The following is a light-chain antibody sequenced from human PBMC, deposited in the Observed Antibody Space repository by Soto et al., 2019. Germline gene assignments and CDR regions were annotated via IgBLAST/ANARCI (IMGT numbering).Light chain of an antibody. CDR1: QTVRNNY. J-gene: IGKJ1*01. V-gene: IGKV3-20*01. Sequence: EFFFTQSPGTLSWSPGERASLSCRASQTVRNNYLAWYQQKPGQAPRLLIYGASNRATGIPDRFSGSGSGTDFTLTISRLEPEDFAVYYCQQYGSSGTFGQGTKVDIK. CDR2: GAS. CDR3: QQYGSSGT.